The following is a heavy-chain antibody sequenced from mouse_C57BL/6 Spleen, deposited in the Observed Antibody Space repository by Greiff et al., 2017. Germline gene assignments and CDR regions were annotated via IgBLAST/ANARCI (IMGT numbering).Heavy chain of an antibody. CDR3: ARGGDYSNEDYYAMDY. CDR2: IYPRSGNT. Sequence: QVQLQQSGAELARPGASVKLSCKASGYTFTSYGISWVKQRPGQGLEWIGEIYPRSGNTYYNEKFKGKATLTADKSSSTAYMELRSLTSEDSAVYFCARGGDYSNEDYYAMDYWGQGTSVTVSS. J-gene: IGHJ4*01. CDR1: GYTFTSYG. D-gene: IGHD2-5*01. V-gene: IGHV1-81*01.